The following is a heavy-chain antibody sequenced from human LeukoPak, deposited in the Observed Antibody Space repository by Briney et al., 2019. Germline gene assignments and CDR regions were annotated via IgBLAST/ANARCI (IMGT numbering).Heavy chain of an antibody. V-gene: IGHV3-7*01. J-gene: IGHJ4*02. D-gene: IGHD6-13*01. CDR1: GFTFSSYS. Sequence: GGSLRLSCAASGFTFSSYSMNWVRQAPGKGLEWVANIKQDGSEKYYVDSVKGRFTISRDNAKNSLYLQMNSLRAEDTAVYYCAREGAAAGTFDYWGQGTLVTVSS. CDR3: AREGAAAGTFDY. CDR2: IKQDGSEK.